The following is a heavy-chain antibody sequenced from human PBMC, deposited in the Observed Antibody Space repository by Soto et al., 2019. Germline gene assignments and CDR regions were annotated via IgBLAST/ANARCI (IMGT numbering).Heavy chain of an antibody. J-gene: IGHJ5*02. V-gene: IGHV4-39*01. CDR3: ATQEVGGSYVYTFDP. CDR2: IYYSGST. D-gene: IGHD1-26*01. CDR1: GGSITSSSYY. Sequence: QLHLRESGPGLVKPSETLSLTCTVSGGSITSSSYYWGWIRQPPGKGLEWIGSIYYSGSTYYNPSLKSRVAXPXAXSXXQVSLKLSSVTAADTAVYYCATQEVGGSYVYTFDPWGQGTLVTVSS.